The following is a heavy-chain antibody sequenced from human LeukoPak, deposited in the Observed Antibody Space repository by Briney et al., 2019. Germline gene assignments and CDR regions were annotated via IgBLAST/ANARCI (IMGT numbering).Heavy chain of an antibody. D-gene: IGHD1-26*01. CDR2: ISSSSSYI. V-gene: IGHV3-21*01. J-gene: IGHJ5*02. Sequence: KPGGSLRLSCAASGFTFSSYSMNWVRQAPGKGLEWVSSISSSSSYIYYADSVKGRFTISRDNAKNSLYLQLNSLRAEDTAVYYCARDKLGGWFDPWGQGTLVTVSS. CDR3: ARDKLGGWFDP. CDR1: GFTFSSYS.